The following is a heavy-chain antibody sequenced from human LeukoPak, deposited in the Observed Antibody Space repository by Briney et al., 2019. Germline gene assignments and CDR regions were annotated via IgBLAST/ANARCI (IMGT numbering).Heavy chain of an antibody. V-gene: IGHV3-7*01. J-gene: IGHJ4*02. CDR2: IRHDGNEK. CDR1: GFAFSSYW. CDR3: ARDRADYFDY. Sequence: GGSLRLSCAASGFAFSSYWMSWVRQAPGKGLEWVANIRHDGNEKYYADSVKGRFTISRDNAKNSLYLQMNSLRAEDTAVYFCARDRADYFDYWGQGTLVTVSS.